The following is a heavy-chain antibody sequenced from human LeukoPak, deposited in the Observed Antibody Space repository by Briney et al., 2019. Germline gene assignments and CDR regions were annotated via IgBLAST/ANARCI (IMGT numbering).Heavy chain of an antibody. CDR2: IKQDGSEK. D-gene: IGHD5-24*01. CDR1: GFTFSRYA. Sequence: PGGSLRLSCAASGFTFSRYAMSWVRQAPGKGLEWVANIKQDGSEKYYVDSVKGRFTISRDNAKNSLYLQMNSLRAEDTAVYYCAREVMATASFDYWGQGTLVTVSS. CDR3: AREVMATASFDY. J-gene: IGHJ4*02. V-gene: IGHV3-7*03.